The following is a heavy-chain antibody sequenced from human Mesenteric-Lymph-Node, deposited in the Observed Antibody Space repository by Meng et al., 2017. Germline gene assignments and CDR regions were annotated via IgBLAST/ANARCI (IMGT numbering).Heavy chain of an antibody. CDR1: GYTFTGYY. CDR3: ARDYGDTAGDAFDI. V-gene: IGHV1-2*06. J-gene: IGHJ3*02. Sequence: ASVKVSCKASGYTFTGYYMHWVRQAPGQGLEWMGRINPNSGGTNYAQKFQGRVTMTRDTSISTAYMELSRLRSDDTAVYYCARDYGDTAGDAFDIWGQGTMVTVSS. CDR2: INPNSGGT. D-gene: IGHD4-17*01.